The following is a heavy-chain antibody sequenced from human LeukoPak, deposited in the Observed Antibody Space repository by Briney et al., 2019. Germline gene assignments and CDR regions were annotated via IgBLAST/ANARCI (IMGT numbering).Heavy chain of an antibody. CDR2: INTNTGNP. CDR3: ARDNSYYYGLGPNWFDP. D-gene: IGHD3-10*01. V-gene: IGHV7-4-1*02. Sequence: ASVKVSCKASGYTFTSYAMNWVRQAPGQGLEWMGWINTNTGNPTYAQGFTGRFVFSLDTSVSTAYLQISSLKAEDTAVYYCARDNSYYYGLGPNWFDPWGQGTLVTVSS. J-gene: IGHJ5*02. CDR1: GYTFTSYA.